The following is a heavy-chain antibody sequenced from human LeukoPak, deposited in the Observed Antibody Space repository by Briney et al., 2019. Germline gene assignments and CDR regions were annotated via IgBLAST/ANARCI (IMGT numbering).Heavy chain of an antibody. Sequence: PSETLSLTCTVSGGSISSSSYYWGWIRQPPGKELEWIASIYYSGSTYYNPSLHTRFTISVYTSQNPLSLKLIHVTPAATAVYYWARRFGGQYQSLVYHYWYFDLWGRGTLVTVSS. D-gene: IGHD2-2*01. CDR1: GGSISSSSYY. CDR2: IYYSGST. V-gene: IGHV4-39*01. CDR3: ARRFGGQYQSLVYHYWYFDL. J-gene: IGHJ2*01.